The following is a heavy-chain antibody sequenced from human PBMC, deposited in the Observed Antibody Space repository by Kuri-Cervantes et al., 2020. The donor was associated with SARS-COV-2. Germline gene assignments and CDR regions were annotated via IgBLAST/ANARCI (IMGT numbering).Heavy chain of an antibody. D-gene: IGHD3-22*01. CDR1: GFTFSSYA. Sequence: LSLTCAASGFTFSSYAMHWVRQAPGKGLEWVAVISYDGSNKYYADSVKGRFTISRDNSKNTLYLQMNSLRAEDTAVYYRARADGITMIVETRPTDYWGQGTLVTGSS. J-gene: IGHJ4*02. CDR3: ARADGITMIVETRPTDY. V-gene: IGHV3-30*04. CDR2: ISYDGSNK.